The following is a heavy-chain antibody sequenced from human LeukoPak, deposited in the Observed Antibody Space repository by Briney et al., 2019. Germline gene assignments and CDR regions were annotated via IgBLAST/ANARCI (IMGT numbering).Heavy chain of an antibody. CDR3: ARRPYYYDSSGYRDY. CDR2: IYHSGST. J-gene: IGHJ4*02. V-gene: IGHV4-38-2*02. CDR1: GYSISSGFY. D-gene: IGHD3-22*01. Sequence: SETLSLTCTVSGYSISSGFYWGWIRQPPGKGLECIGSIYHSGSTYYNPSLKSRVTISVDTSKNQFSLNLSSVTAADTAMYYCARRPYYYDSSGYRDYWGQGTLVTVSS.